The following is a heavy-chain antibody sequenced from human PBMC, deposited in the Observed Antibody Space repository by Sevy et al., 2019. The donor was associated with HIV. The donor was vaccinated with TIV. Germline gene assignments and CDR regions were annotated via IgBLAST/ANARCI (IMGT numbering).Heavy chain of an antibody. V-gene: IGHV3-23*01. J-gene: IGHJ4*02. Sequence: GGSLRLSCAVSGFNFNIYSMSWVRQAPGKGLEWVSTLSFGCGKINYADSVKGRFIISRDDSKNTLYLQMNSLRAEDTVVYFCAREGCTRPRDYWGQGTLVTVSS. D-gene: IGHD2-8*01. CDR2: LSFGCGKI. CDR3: AREGCTRPRDY. CDR1: GFNFNIYS.